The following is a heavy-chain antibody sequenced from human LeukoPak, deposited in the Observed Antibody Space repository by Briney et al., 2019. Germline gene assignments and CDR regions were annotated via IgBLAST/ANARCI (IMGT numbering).Heavy chain of an antibody. V-gene: IGHV3-11*01. J-gene: IGHJ4*02. CDR3: ARVVVWFGELLILTFDY. D-gene: IGHD3-10*01. CDR2: ISSSGSTI. CDR1: GFTFSDYY. Sequence: GGSLRLSCAASGFTFSDYYMSWIRQAPGKGLEWVSYISSSGSTIYYADSVKGRFTISRDNAKNSLYLQMNSLRAEDTAVYYCARVVVWFGELLILTFDYWGQGTLVTVSS.